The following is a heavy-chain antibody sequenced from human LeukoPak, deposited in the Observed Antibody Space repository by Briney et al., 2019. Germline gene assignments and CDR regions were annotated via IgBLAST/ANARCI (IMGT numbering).Heavy chain of an antibody. D-gene: IGHD3-9*01. CDR1: GYTFTSYG. J-gene: IGHJ4*02. CDR3: ARSPFEYDMYYFDY. Sequence: ASVKVSCKASGYTFTSYGISWVRQAPGQGLEWMGWISAYNGNTNYAQKLQGRVTMTTDTSTSTAYMELRSLRSDGTAVYYCARSPFEYDMYYFDYWGQGTLVTVSS. CDR2: ISAYNGNT. V-gene: IGHV1-18*01.